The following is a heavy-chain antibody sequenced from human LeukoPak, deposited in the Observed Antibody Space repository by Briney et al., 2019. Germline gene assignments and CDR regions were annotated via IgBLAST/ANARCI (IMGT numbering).Heavy chain of an antibody. CDR3: ARHGDYGDYAVDY. Sequence: SETLSLTCAVYGGSFSGYYWSWIRQPPGKGLEWIGEINHSGSTYYNPSLKSRVTISVDTSKNQFSLKLSSVTAADTAVYYCARHGDYGDYAVDYWGQGTLVTVSS. CDR1: GGSFSGYY. J-gene: IGHJ4*02. D-gene: IGHD4-17*01. CDR2: INHSGST. V-gene: IGHV4-34*01.